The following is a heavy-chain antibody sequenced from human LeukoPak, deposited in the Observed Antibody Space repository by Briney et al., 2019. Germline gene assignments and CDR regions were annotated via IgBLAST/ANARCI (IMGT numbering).Heavy chain of an antibody. J-gene: IGHJ4*02. CDR3: VRRYCTNGVCYYY. CDR2: IIPIFGTA. CDR1: GGTFSSYA. V-gene: IGHV1-69*05. D-gene: IGHD2-8*01. Sequence: ASVTVSCKASGGTFSSYAISWVRQAPGQGLEWMGGIIPIFGTANYAQKFQGRVTITTDESTSTAYMELSSLRSEDTAVYYCVRRYCTNGVCYYYWGQGTLVTVSS.